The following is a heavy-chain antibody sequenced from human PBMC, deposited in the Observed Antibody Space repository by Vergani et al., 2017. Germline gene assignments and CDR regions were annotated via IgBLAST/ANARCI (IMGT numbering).Heavy chain of an antibody. CDR1: NDSVSNTF. J-gene: IGHJ4*02. CDR3: ARERNAYYDFWSGYYTQYYFDY. CDR2: INWNGGST. V-gene: IGHV3-20*04. D-gene: IGHD3-3*01. Sequence: VQLQESGPGLVKPSETLSLTCTVSNDSVSNTFYYWGWIRQTPGKGLEWVSGINWNGGSTGYADSVKGRFTISRDNAKNSLYLQMNSLRAEDTALYYCARERNAYYDFWSGYYTQYYFDYWGQGTLVTVSS.